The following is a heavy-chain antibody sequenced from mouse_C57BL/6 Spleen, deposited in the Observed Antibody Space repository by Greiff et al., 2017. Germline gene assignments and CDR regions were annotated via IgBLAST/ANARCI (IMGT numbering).Heavy chain of an antibody. J-gene: IGHJ4*01. V-gene: IGHV2-5*01. CDR1: GFSLTSYG. Sequence: QVHVQQSGPGLVQPSQSLSITCTVSGFSLTSYGVHWVRQSPGKGLEWLGVICTGGSTDNNAAFMSRQSITKVNSKSQVFFKMNSRQADDTAIYYCATSVVPHYAMDYWGQGTSVTVSS. CDR3: ATSVVPHYAMDY. CDR2: ICTGGST. D-gene: IGHD1-1*01.